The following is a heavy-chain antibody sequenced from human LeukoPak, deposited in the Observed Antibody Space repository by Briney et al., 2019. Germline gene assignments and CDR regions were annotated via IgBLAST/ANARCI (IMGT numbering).Heavy chain of an antibody. CDR2: IVVGSGNT. Sequence: SVKVSCKASGFTFTSSAMQWVRQARGQRLEWIGWIVVGSGNTNYAQKFQERVTITRDMSTSTAYMELSSLRSEDTAVYYCAAVGGVGATKGAFDIWGQGTMVTVSS. V-gene: IGHV1-58*02. CDR3: AAVGGVGATKGAFDI. J-gene: IGHJ3*02. CDR1: GFTFTSSA. D-gene: IGHD1-26*01.